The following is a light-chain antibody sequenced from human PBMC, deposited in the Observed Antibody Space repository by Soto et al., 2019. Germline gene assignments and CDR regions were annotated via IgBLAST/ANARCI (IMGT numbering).Light chain of an antibody. CDR3: RSYAGGNIDV. Sequence: QSALTQPPSASGSPGQSVTISCTGTSSDVGGSDYVSWYQQHPGKAPKLMIYEVNTRPSGVPDRFSGSKSGNTASLTVSGLQADDEADYFCRSYAGGNIDVFGSGTKLTVL. CDR1: SSDVGGSDY. J-gene: IGLJ1*01. CDR2: EVN. V-gene: IGLV2-8*01.